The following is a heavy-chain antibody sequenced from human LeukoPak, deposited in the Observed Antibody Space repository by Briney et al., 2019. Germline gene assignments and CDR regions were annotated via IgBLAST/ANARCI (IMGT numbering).Heavy chain of an antibody. J-gene: IGHJ4*02. D-gene: IGHD3-10*02. CDR1: GFTFSTYY. V-gene: IGHV3-7*01. CDR3: ARDICQLDC. Sequence: GGSLRLSCAASGFTFSTYYMSWVRQAPGKGLEWVANINHVGSEENYVGSVKGRFTISRDNAKNSLFLQMDSLRVEDTAVYDCARDICQLDCWGQGALVTVSS. CDR2: INHVGSEE.